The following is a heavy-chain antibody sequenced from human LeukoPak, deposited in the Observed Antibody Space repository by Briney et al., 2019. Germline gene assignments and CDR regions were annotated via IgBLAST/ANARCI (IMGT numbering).Heavy chain of an antibody. CDR2: ISAYNGNT. D-gene: IGHD3-10*01. J-gene: IGHJ3*02. V-gene: IGHV1-18*01. Sequence: ASVKVSCKASGYTFTSYGISWVRQAPGQGLEWMGWISAYNGNTNYAQKLQGRVTMTTGTSTSTAYMELRSLRSDDTAVYYCASALYYGSGSPDAFDIWGQGTMVTVSS. CDR3: ASALYYGSGSPDAFDI. CDR1: GYTFTSYG.